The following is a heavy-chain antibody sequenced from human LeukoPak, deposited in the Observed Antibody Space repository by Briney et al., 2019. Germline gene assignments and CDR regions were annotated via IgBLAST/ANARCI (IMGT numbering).Heavy chain of an antibody. J-gene: IGHJ6*02. CDR3: ARDLNPSIAASTQAYYYYYYGMDV. CDR1: GYTFTGYY. V-gene: IGHV1-2*02. CDR2: INPNSGGT. Sequence: ASVKVSCKASGYTFTGYYMHWVRQAPGQGLEWMGWINPNSGGTNYAQKFQGRVTMTRDTSISTAYMELSRLRPDDTAVYYCARDLNPSIAASTQAYYYYYYGMDVWGQGTTVTVSS. D-gene: IGHD6-6*01.